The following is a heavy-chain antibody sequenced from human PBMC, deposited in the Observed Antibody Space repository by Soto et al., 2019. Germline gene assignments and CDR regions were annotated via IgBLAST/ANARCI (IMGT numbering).Heavy chain of an antibody. Sequence: QVQLVQSGAEVKKPGASVKVSCKASGYIFTNYYIHWVRQAPGQGLEWMAIINPLPTSGNTNYAQKFQGRVTVTRDTSTSTVYLELSSLRSDDTAVYYCARDLAAAAYWGQGTLVTVSS. J-gene: IGHJ4*02. CDR2: INPLPTSGNT. CDR3: ARDLAAAAY. D-gene: IGHD6-13*01. V-gene: IGHV1-46*01. CDR1: GYIFTNYY.